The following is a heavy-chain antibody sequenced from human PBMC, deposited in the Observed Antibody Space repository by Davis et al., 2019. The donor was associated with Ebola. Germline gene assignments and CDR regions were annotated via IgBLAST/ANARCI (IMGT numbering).Heavy chain of an antibody. CDR1: GFTFSGSA. V-gene: IGHV3-73*01. CDR2: IRSKANSYAT. J-gene: IGHJ4*02. CDR3: TGRSGKNEY. Sequence: GGSLRLSCPASGFTFSGSAMHWVRQASGKGLEWVGRIRSKANSYATAYAASVKGRLTISRDDSKNTAYLKMNSLKTEDTAVDYCTGRSGKNEYWGQGTLGTVSS. D-gene: IGHD5-12*01.